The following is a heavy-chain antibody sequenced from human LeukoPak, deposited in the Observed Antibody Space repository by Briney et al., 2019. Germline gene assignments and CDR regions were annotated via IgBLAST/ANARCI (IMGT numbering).Heavy chain of an antibody. Sequence: ASVKVSCKASGYRFRNFGISWVRQAPGQGLDWMGWISGYDGSRAYAQKFRDRVLLSTDSSANTAYLILTRLTSDDSAIYYCARDTWDRDTSAHFNLWGRGTLVTASS. V-gene: IGHV1-18*01. CDR3: ARDTWDRDTSAHFNL. CDR2: ISGYDGSR. J-gene: IGHJ2*01. CDR1: GYRFRNFG. D-gene: IGHD1-26*01.